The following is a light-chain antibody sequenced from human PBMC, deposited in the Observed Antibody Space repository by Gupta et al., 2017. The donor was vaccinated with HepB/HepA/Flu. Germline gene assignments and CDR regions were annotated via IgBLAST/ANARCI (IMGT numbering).Light chain of an antibody. CDR3: SSYTSSSTL. J-gene: IGLJ2*01. CDR2: DGS. V-gene: IGLV2-14*01. CDR1: SSDVGGYNY. Sequence: QSALTQPASVSGSPGQSITISCTGTSSDVGGYNYVYWYQQHPGKAPKLMIYDGSNRPAGVCNRFSGSKSGNTATLTIAGLQAEDEDDYYCSSYTSSSTLFGGGTKLTVL.